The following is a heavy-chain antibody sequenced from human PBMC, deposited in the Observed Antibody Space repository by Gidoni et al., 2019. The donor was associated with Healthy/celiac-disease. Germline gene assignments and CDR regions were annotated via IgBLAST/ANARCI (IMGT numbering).Heavy chain of an antibody. CDR2: ISSSSSYI. CDR1: GFTFSSYS. D-gene: IGHD3-9*01. CDR3: ARDPTRNYDILTGYYGINTANDY. J-gene: IGHJ4*02. V-gene: IGHV3-21*01. Sequence: EVQLVESGRGLVKPGGSLRLSCAASGFTFSSYSMNWVRQAPGKGLEWVSSISSSSSYIYYADSVKGRFTISRDNAKNSLYLQMNSLRAEDTAVYYCARDPTRNYDILTGYYGINTANDYWGQGTLVTVSS.